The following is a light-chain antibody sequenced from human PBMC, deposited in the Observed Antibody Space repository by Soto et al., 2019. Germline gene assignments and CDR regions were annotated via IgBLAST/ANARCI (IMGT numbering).Light chain of an antibody. Sequence: DIQMTQSLSILSASVGDRVTITCRASQSIGSWVAWYQQKPGRAPNLLIHKASHLESGVPSRFSGSGSGTEFTLTISSLQPGDFATYYCQHYNSYPWTFGQGTKVDIK. J-gene: IGKJ1*01. CDR2: KAS. CDR3: QHYNSYPWT. V-gene: IGKV1-5*03. CDR1: QSIGSW.